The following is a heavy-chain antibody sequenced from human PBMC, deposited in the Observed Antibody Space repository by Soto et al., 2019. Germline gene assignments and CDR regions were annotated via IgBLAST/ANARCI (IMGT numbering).Heavy chain of an antibody. D-gene: IGHD3-9*01. Sequence: PGGSLRLSCAASGFTFSSYSMNWVRQAPGKGLEWVSSISSSSSYIYYADSVKGRFTISRDNAKNSLYLQMNSLRAEDTAVYYCARAYDILTGFQVYGMDVWGQGTTVTVSS. J-gene: IGHJ6*02. V-gene: IGHV3-21*01. CDR2: ISSSSSYI. CDR3: ARAYDILTGFQVYGMDV. CDR1: GFTFSSYS.